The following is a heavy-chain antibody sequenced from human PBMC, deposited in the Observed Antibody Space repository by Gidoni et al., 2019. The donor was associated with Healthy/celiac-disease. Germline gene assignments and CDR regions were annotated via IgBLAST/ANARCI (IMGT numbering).Heavy chain of an antibody. V-gene: IGHV4-34*01. J-gene: IGHJ6*02. D-gene: IGHD2-8*01. CDR1: GGSFSGYY. CDR2: INHSGST. CDR3: ARGPDIVLMVYAHNYGMDV. Sequence: QVQLQQWGAGLLKPSETLSLPCAVYGGSFSGYYWRWIRQPPGQGLEWIGEINHSGSTNYHPSLKIRVTISVDTSKNHVSLKLSSVTAADTAVYYCARGPDIVLMVYAHNYGMDVWGQGTTVTVSS.